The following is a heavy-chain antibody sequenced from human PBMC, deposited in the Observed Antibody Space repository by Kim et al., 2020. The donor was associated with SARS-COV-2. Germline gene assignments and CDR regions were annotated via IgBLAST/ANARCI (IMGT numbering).Heavy chain of an antibody. D-gene: IGHD1-26*01. V-gene: IGHV3-23*01. Sequence: GGSLRLSCAASGFTFSSYAMSWVRQAPGKGLEWVSGLGGSGDGKYYADSVKGRVTISRANSKNTLYLEINTLRAEDTAVYYCAKVGRFWHVDVWGPGTVV. CDR1: GFTFSSYA. CDR2: LGGSGDGK. CDR3: AKVGRFWHVDV. J-gene: IGHJ2*01.